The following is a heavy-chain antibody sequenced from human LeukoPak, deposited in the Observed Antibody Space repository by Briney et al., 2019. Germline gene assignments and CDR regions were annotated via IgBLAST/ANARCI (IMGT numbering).Heavy chain of an antibody. V-gene: IGHV1-69*05. Sequence: ASVKVSCKASGGTFSSYAISWVRQAPGRGLEWMGGIIPIFGTANYAQKFQGRVTITTDESTSTAYMELSSLRSEDTAVYYCANPGRGYSYPTDYYYYMDVWGKGTTVTVSS. CDR1: GGTFSSYA. CDR3: ANPGRGYSYPTDYYYYMDV. CDR2: IIPIFGTA. J-gene: IGHJ6*03. D-gene: IGHD5-18*01.